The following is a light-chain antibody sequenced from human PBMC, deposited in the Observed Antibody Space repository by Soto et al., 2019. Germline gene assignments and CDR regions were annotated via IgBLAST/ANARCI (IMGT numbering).Light chain of an antibody. Sequence: QAVVTQPPSVSGAPGQRVTISCTGSNSNIGTGYDVHWYQQFPGRAPKLLIYGNTNRPSGVPDRVSASKSGTSASLAITGLRAEDEADYYCQSYDNTLSASVFGGGTKLTVL. J-gene: IGLJ2*01. V-gene: IGLV1-40*01. CDR3: QSYDNTLSASV. CDR2: GNT. CDR1: NSNIGTGYD.